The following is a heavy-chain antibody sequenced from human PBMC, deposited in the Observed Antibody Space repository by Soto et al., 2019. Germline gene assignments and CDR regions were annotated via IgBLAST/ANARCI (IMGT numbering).Heavy chain of an antibody. Sequence: EVQLLESGGGLVQPGGSLRLSCAASGFAFSSYAMTWVHQAPGKGLEWVSALSGSGGTTYSAQSVRGRFTIARDNSKNTLYLKMNGLSPEDSAIYYCAKFIVGTGGSSGWPWFLDSWGQGTLVTVSS. V-gene: IGHV3-23*01. J-gene: IGHJ5*01. CDR1: GFAFSSYA. CDR3: AKFIVGTGGSSGWPWFLDS. D-gene: IGHD6-25*01. CDR2: LSGSGGTT.